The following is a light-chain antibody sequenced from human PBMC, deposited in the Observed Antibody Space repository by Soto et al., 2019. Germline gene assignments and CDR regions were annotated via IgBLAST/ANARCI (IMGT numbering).Light chain of an antibody. V-gene: IGKV1-39*01. J-gene: IGKJ1*01. CDR1: QSIDRW. CDR2: HAS. CDR3: QQSYSSPPT. Sequence: DIQMTQPPSSLSASVGATVTITCRASQSIDRWLAWYQQKPGKAPKILIYHASSLQSGVPSRFSGSRSGPDVPLTISSLQPEDFATYYCQQSYSSPPTFGQGTKVDI.